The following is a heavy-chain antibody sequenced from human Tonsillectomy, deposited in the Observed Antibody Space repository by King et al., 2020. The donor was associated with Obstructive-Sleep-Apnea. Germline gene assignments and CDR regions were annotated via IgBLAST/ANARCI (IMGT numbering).Heavy chain of an antibody. Sequence: LQLQESGPGLVKPSETLSLTCTVSGGSISSSSYYWGWIRQPPGKGLEWIGSIYYSGSTYYNPSLKSRVTISVDTSKNQFSLKLSSVTAADTAVYYCARDLGYCSSTSCYAGWFDPWGQGTLVTVSS. D-gene: IGHD2-2*01. V-gene: IGHV4-39*07. CDR2: IYYSGST. CDR3: ARDLGYCSSTSCYAGWFDP. J-gene: IGHJ5*02. CDR1: GGSISSSSYY.